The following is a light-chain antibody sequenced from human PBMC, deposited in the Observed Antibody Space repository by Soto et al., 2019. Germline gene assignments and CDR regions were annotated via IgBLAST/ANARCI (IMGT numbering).Light chain of an antibody. CDR1: ESVLYSSDNKNY. J-gene: IGKJ5*01. CDR2: GAF. CDR3: QQRNIWPPVT. Sequence: DIVMTQSPDSLAVSLGERATINCKSSESVLYSSDNKNYLAWYQHKPGQAPRLLIYGAFNRAAGIPARFSGSGSGTDFTLTISSLEPEDSAVYYCQQRNIWPPVTFGQGTRLEIK. V-gene: IGKV4-1*01.